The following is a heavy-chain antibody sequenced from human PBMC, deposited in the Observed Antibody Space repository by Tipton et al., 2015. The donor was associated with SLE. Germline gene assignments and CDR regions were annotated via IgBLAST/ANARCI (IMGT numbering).Heavy chain of an antibody. CDR1: GFTFSSYW. CDR2: ISHSGST. V-gene: IGHV4-34*01. D-gene: IGHD2-2*01. J-gene: IGHJ1*01. Sequence: LRLSCAASGFTFSSYWRSWIRQPPGKGLEWIGEISHSGSTNYNPSLKSRVTISVDTSKNQFSLKLSSVTAADTAVYYCARSGGVVVPAAPVAYFQHWGQGTLVTVSS. CDR3: ARSGGVVVPAAPVAYFQH.